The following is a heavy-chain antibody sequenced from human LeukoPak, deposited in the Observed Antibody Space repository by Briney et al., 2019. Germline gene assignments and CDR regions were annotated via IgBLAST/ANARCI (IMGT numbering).Heavy chain of an antibody. Sequence: PGGSLRLSCPASGFTFSSYWMSWVRQAPGKGLEWVANIKQDGSEKYYVDSVKGRFTISRDNAKNSLYLQMNSLRAEDTAVYYCAREGFTIFGVVKQEYWGQGSLVTVSS. CDR3: AREGFTIFGVVKQEY. CDR2: IKQDGSEK. V-gene: IGHV3-7*01. D-gene: IGHD3-3*01. J-gene: IGHJ4*02. CDR1: GFTFSSYW.